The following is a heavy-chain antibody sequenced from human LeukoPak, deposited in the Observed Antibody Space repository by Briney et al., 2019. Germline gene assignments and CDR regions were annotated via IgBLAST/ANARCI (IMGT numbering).Heavy chain of an antibody. D-gene: IGHD3-10*01. J-gene: IGHJ4*02. Sequence: PGGSLRLSCAASGFTVSSNYMSWVRRAPGKGLEWVSVIYSGGSTDYADSVKGRFAISRDNSKNMLYLQLNSLRAEDTAVYYCARVDYASGSYFDYWGQGTLVTVSS. CDR1: GFTVSSNY. CDR3: ARVDYASGSYFDY. CDR2: IYSGGST. V-gene: IGHV3-53*01.